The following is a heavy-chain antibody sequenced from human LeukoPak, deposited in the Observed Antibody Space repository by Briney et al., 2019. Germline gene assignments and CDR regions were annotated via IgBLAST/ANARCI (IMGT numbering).Heavy chain of an antibody. CDR2: ISGSGGST. Sequence: GGSLRLSCAASGFTSSSYAMSWVRQAPGKGLEWVSAISGSGGSTYYADSVKGRFTISRDNSKNTLYLQMNSLRAEDTAVYYCAKDTMIVVVTHRNDYWGQGTLVTVSS. CDR3: AKDTMIVVVTHRNDY. J-gene: IGHJ4*02. V-gene: IGHV3-23*01. CDR1: GFTSSSYA. D-gene: IGHD3-22*01.